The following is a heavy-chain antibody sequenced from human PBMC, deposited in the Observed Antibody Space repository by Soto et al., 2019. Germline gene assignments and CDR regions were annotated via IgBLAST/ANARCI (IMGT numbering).Heavy chain of an antibody. CDR2: IYYSGST. D-gene: IGHD2-2*01. CDR1: GGSVSSGSYY. V-gene: IGHV4-61*01. J-gene: IGHJ6*02. CDR3: ARDSSYDYGMDV. Sequence: KTSETLSLTCTVSGGSVSSGSYYWSWIRQPPGKGLEWIGYIYYSGSTNYNPSLKSRVTISVDTSKNQFSLKLSSVTAADTAVYYCARDSSYDYGMDVWGQGTTVTVSS.